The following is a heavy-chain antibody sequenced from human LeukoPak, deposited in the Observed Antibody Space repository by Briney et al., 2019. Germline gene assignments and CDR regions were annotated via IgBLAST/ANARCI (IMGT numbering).Heavy chain of an antibody. J-gene: IGHJ6*03. Sequence: SETLSLTCAVYGGSFSGYYWSWIRQPPGKGLEWIGGIYYSGSTYYNPSLKSRVTISVDTSKNQFSLKLSSVTAADTAVYYCARLLRYYYYMDVWGKGTTVTISS. CDR1: GGSFSGYY. CDR2: IYYSGST. CDR3: ARLLRYYYYMDV. V-gene: IGHV4-34*01.